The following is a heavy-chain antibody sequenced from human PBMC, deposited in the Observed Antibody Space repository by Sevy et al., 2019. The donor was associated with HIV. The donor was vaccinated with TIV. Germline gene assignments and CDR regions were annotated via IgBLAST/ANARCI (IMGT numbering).Heavy chain of an antibody. J-gene: IGHJ6*02. CDR1: GFTFSSYA. D-gene: IGHD3-3*01. CDR2: ISYDGSNK. CDR3: ARSYDFWSGYYTDYYYGMDV. Sequence: GGSLRLSCAASGFTFSSYAMHWVRQAPGKGLEWVAVISYDGSNKDYADSVKGRFTISRDNSKNTLYLQMNSLRAEDTAVYYCARSYDFWSGYYTDYYYGMDVWGQGTTVTVSS. V-gene: IGHV3-30-3*01.